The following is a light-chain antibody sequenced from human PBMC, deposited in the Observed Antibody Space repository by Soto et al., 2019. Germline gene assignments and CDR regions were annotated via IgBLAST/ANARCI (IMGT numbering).Light chain of an antibody. V-gene: IGLV2-14*01. CDR2: EVS. J-gene: IGLJ1*01. Sequence: QSVLTQPASVSGSPGQSITISCTGTSSDIGGFNYVSWYQQNPGKAPKLMMYEVSKRPSGVSNRFSGSKSGNTASLTISGLQAEDEADYYCSSYTSSSTPYVFGTGTKVTVL. CDR3: SSYTSSSTPYV. CDR1: SSDIGGFNY.